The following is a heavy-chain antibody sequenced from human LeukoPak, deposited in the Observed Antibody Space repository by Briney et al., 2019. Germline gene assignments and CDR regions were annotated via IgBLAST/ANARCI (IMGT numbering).Heavy chain of an antibody. CDR1: GYSFSTYD. V-gene: IGHV1-8*01. CDR2: MNPNSGNT. CDR3: ARVERSSGYLEF. D-gene: IGHD1-26*01. J-gene: IGHJ4*03. Sequence: SVKVSCKASGYSFSTYDIHWVRQATGQGLEWMGWMNPNSGNTANVQKFQDRVNMTRNTSINTAYMALSSLTSEDTAVYYCARVERSSGYLEFWGQGTLVSVSS.